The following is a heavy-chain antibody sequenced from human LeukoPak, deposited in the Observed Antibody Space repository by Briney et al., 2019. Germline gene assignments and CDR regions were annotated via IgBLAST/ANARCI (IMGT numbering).Heavy chain of an antibody. CDR1: GFTFSSYW. V-gene: IGHV3-7*02. Sequence: PGGSLRLSCAAPGFTFSSYWMSWVRQAPGKGLEWVANINQDGSEKYYVDSVKGRFTISRDNARNALYLQMNSLRAEDTAVYYCARRYCSGGSCYSGIEPFDMWGQGTMVTVSS. CDR2: INQDGSEK. J-gene: IGHJ3*02. CDR3: ARRYCSGGSCYSGIEPFDM. D-gene: IGHD2-15*01.